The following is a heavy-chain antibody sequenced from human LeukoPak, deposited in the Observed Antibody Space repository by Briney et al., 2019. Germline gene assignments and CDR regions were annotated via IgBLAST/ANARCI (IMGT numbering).Heavy chain of an antibody. CDR2: IYYSGST. CDR3: ATALQDVYSSGWYGGFDY. CDR1: GGSISSSSYY. Sequence: SETLSLTCTVSGGSISSSSYYWGWIRQPPGKGLEWIGSIYYSGSTYYNPSLKSRVTISVDTSKNQFSLKLSSVTAADTAVYYCATALQDVYSSGWYGGFDYWGQGTLVTVSS. J-gene: IGHJ4*02. V-gene: IGHV4-39*01. D-gene: IGHD6-19*01.